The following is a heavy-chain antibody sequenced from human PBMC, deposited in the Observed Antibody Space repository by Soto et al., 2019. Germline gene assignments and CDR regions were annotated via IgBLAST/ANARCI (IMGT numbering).Heavy chain of an antibody. Sequence: EVQLVESGGGLLKPGGSLRLSCAASGFTFSNAWMSWVRQAPGKGLEWVGRITSKTAGGTTDYAAPVKGRFTISRDDSKNTLYLQMNSLKTEDTAVYYCTTGPDIVVVPSAMGDALDLWGQGTMVTVSS. D-gene: IGHD2-2*01. CDR3: TTGPDIVVVPSAMGDALDL. J-gene: IGHJ3*01. CDR1: GFTFSNAW. CDR2: ITSKTAGGTT. V-gene: IGHV3-15*01.